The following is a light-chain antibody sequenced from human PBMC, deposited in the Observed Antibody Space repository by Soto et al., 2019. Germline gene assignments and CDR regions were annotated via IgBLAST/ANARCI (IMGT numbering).Light chain of an antibody. Sequence: EIQMTQSPSTRSASVGERVTITCRASQVISRWLAWYQQKPGKAPNLLIYDASSLESGVPSRFSGSGSGTEFTLTITSLQPDDFATYYCQQYNSYSPETFGQGAKVDIK. CDR1: QVISRW. J-gene: IGKJ1*01. CDR2: DAS. CDR3: QQYNSYSPET. V-gene: IGKV1-5*01.